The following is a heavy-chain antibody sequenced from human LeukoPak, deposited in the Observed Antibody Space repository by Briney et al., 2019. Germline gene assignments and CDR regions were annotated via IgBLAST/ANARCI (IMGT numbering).Heavy chain of an antibody. V-gene: IGHV1-8*01. CDR3: ARKYERGNLWFGKYYYYYMDA. CDR1: GYTFTSYD. D-gene: IGHD3-10*01. CDR2: MNPNSGNT. J-gene: IGHJ6*03. Sequence: PMASVKVSCKASGYTFTSYDINWVRQATGQGLEWMGWMNPNSGNTGYAQKFQGRVTMTRNTSISTAYMELSSLRSEDTAVYYCARKYERGNLWFGKYYYYYMDAWGKGTTVTISS.